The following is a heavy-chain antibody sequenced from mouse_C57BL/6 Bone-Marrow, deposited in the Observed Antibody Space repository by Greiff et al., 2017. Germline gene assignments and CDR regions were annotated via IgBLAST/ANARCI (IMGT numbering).Heavy chain of an antibody. Sequence: VQLQQSGAELARPGASVKLSCKASGYTFTSYGISWVKQRTGPGLEWIGEIYPRSGNTYYNEKFKGQATLTADKSTSTAYMERRSLTSEDSAVYFCAAIYYYGSSYYYAMDYWGQGTSVTVSS. D-gene: IGHD1-1*01. J-gene: IGHJ4*01. CDR2: IYPRSGNT. CDR1: GYTFTSYG. CDR3: AAIYYYGSSYYYAMDY. V-gene: IGHV1-81*01.